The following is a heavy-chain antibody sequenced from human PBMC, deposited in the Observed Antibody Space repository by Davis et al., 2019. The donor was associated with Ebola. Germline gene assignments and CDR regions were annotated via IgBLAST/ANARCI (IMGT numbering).Heavy chain of an antibody. Sequence: MPSETLSLTCTVSGGSIRDKSYHWGWIRQPPGKGLEWIGYIYYSGSTNYNPSLKSRVTISVDTSKNQFSLKLSSVTAADTAVYYCAKVMGGVWGQGTLVTVSS. CDR1: GGSIRDKSYH. D-gene: IGHD3-16*01. CDR3: AKVMGGV. J-gene: IGHJ4*02. CDR2: IYYSGST. V-gene: IGHV4-61*05.